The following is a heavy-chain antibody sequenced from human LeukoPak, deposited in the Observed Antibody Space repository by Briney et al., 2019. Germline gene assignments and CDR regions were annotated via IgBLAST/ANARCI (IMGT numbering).Heavy chain of an antibody. CDR1: GYSISSGLY. Sequence: PSETLSLTCSVSGYSISSGLYWGWIRQPPGKGLEWIGSMFHSGSTYYKPSFKSRVTISAGTSNNQFSLKLSSVTAADTAVYYCARANYYDSSGYSRGAFDIWGQGTMVTVSS. V-gene: IGHV4-38-2*02. J-gene: IGHJ3*02. D-gene: IGHD3-22*01. CDR3: ARANYYDSSGYSRGAFDI. CDR2: MFHSGST.